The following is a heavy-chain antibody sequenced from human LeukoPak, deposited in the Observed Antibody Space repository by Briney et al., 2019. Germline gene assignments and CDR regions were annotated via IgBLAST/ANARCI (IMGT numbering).Heavy chain of an antibody. CDR1: GYTFTGYY. D-gene: IGHD6-13*01. CDR2: IIPIFGTA. J-gene: IGHJ4*02. CDR3: ARDFSSWYERPHTGFDY. V-gene: IGHV1-69*13. Sequence: GASVKVSCKASGYTFTGYYMHWVRQAPGQGLEWMGGIIPIFGTANYAQKFQGRVTITADESTSTAYMELSSLRSEDTAVYYCARDFSSWYERPHTGFDYWGQGTLVTVSS.